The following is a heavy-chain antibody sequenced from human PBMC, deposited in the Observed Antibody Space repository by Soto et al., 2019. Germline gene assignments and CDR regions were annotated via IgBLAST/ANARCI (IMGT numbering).Heavy chain of an antibody. D-gene: IGHD2-2*01. CDR3: ARRIVVVPAAMRGGYYYYYMDV. Sequence: SETLSLTCTVSGGSISSSSYYWGWIRQPPGKGLEWIGSIYYSGSTYYNPSLKSRVTISVDTSKNQFSLKLSSVTAADTAVYYCARRIVVVPAAMRGGYYYYYMDVWGKGTTVTLSS. V-gene: IGHV4-39*01. CDR2: IYYSGST. CDR1: GGSISSSSYY. J-gene: IGHJ6*03.